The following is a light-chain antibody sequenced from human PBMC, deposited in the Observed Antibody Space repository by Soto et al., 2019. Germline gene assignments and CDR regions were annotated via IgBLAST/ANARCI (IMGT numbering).Light chain of an antibody. J-gene: IGLJ1*01. CDR1: STDVGAYNY. CDR3: SSYTSNSTLSYV. Sequence: QSALTQPPSASGSPGQSVTISCTGTSTDVGAYNYVSWYQQHPGKAPKLMIYEVSNRPSGVSNRFSGSKSSNTASLTISGLQAEDEADYYCSSYTSNSTLSYVFGTGTKLSVL. V-gene: IGLV2-14*01. CDR2: EVS.